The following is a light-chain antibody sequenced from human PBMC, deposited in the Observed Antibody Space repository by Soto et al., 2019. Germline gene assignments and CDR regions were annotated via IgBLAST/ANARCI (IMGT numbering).Light chain of an antibody. J-gene: IGKJ5*01. CDR3: QQFYDLPIT. CDR2: DAS. V-gene: IGKV1-33*01. Sequence: IQMTQSPSALSASVGDRVTITCPASQDISDVLNWYQQQPGKAPKVLIYDASKLQTGVPSRFSGRGSGKDFTFTISSLQPDDSGTYYCQQFYDLPITFGQGTRLEIK. CDR1: QDISDV.